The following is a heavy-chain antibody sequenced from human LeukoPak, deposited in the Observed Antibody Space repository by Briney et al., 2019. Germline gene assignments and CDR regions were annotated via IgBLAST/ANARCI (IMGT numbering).Heavy chain of an antibody. CDR1: GFTFSSYA. Sequence: GGSLRLSCAASGFTFSSYAMSWVRQAPGKGLEWVAVISYNGDNKHYAESVKGRFTISRDNSKNTLYLQMNSLRAEDTAVYYCARDPEDMVRGTSPDYWGQGTLVTVSS. V-gene: IGHV3-30*03. D-gene: IGHD3-10*01. J-gene: IGHJ4*02. CDR2: ISYNGDNK. CDR3: ARDPEDMVRGTSPDY.